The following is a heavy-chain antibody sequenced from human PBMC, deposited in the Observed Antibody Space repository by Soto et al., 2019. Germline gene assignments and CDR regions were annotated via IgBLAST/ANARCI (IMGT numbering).Heavy chain of an antibody. CDR1: RFTFSRHA. CDR3: ARDLWWYLH. CDR2: ISAGGDGA. Sequence: EVQLLESGGGLVQPGGALRLSYAASRFTFSRHAMSWVRQAPGKGLEWVSSISAGGDGAYYADSVKGRFTISRANSNNTLYLQMNSLRTEDTAVYYCARDLWWYLHWGQGTLVTVSS. V-gene: IGHV3-23*01. D-gene: IGHD2-15*01. J-gene: IGHJ4*02.